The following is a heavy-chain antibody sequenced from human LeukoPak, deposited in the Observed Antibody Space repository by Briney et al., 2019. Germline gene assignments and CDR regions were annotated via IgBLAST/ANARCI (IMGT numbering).Heavy chain of an antibody. J-gene: IGHJ5*02. CDR1: GDSVSSNSAA. CDR3: ARANYYYDSSGYRSGFDP. CDR2: TYYRSKWYN. Sequence: SQTLSLTCAISGDSVSSNSAAWNWIRQSPSRGLEWLGRTYYRSKWYNDYAVSVKSRITINPDTSKNQFSLQLNSVTPEDTAVYYCARANYYYDSSGYRSGFDPWGQGTLVTVSS. D-gene: IGHD3-22*01. V-gene: IGHV6-1*01.